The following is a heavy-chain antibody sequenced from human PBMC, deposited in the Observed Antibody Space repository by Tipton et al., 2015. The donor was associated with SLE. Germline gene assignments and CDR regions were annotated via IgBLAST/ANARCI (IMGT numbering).Heavy chain of an antibody. J-gene: IGHJ3*01. CDR2: IYYSGST. D-gene: IGHD1-26*01. V-gene: IGHV4-59*11. CDR3: ARLVGGTAFDL. Sequence: LRLSCTVSGGSISSHYWSWIRQPPGKGLEWIGYIYYSGSTNYNPSLKSRVTISVDTSKNQFSLKLSSVTAADTAVYYCARLVGGTAFDLWDQGTTVTVSS. CDR1: GGSISSHY.